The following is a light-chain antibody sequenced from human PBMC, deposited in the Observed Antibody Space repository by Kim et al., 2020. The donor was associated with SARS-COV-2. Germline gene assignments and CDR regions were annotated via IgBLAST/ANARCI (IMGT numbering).Light chain of an antibody. Sequence: LSPGATATLSCRASQSVSRYLAWYQQRPGQAPRLLIYDASNRATGIPARFSGSGSGTDFTLTVSSLEPEDFAVYYCQQRSNWPLTFGGGTKVDIK. J-gene: IGKJ4*01. CDR1: QSVSRY. CDR2: DAS. V-gene: IGKV3-11*01. CDR3: QQRSNWPLT.